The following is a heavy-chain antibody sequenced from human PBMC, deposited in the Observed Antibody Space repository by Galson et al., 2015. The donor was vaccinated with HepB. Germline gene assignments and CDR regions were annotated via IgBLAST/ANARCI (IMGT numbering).Heavy chain of an antibody. V-gene: IGHV3-23*01. J-gene: IGHJ4*02. D-gene: IGHD6-19*01. CDR2: ISGSDDGT. CDR3: VTGTYRSGWYV. CDR1: GFTFSTYA. Sequence: SLRLSCAASGFTFSTYAMSWVRQTPGKGLEWVAAISGSDDGTYHAASVRGRFTISRDDPKNTLSLQMNSLRADDTAVYYCVTGTYRSGWYVWGQGTLVTVSS.